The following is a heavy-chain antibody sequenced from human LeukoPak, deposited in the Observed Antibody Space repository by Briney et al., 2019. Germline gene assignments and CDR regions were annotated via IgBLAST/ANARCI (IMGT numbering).Heavy chain of an antibody. Sequence: GGSLRLSCTASGFTFGDYAMSWIRQARGKGLEWVGFISSKAYGGTTEYAASVKGRFTISRDDSKSIAYLQMNSLKTEDTAVYYCTRGNGYNQNWGQGTLVTVSS. J-gene: IGHJ4*02. V-gene: IGHV3-49*03. CDR1: GFTFGDYA. CDR2: ISSKAYGGTT. CDR3: TRGNGYNQN. D-gene: IGHD5-24*01.